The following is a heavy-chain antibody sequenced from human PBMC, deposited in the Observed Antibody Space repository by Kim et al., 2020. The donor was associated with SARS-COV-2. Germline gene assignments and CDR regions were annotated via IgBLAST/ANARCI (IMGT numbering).Heavy chain of an antibody. Sequence: GGSLRLSCAASGFTFDDYAMHWVRQAPGKGLEWVSGISWNSGSIGYADSVKGRFTISRDNAKNSLYLQMNSLRAEDTALYYCAKAGGGYYYGSGSYFSYYYYGMAVWGQGTTVTVSS. J-gene: IGHJ6*02. CDR1: GFTFDDYA. CDR3: AKAGGGYYYGSGSYFSYYYYGMAV. D-gene: IGHD3-10*01. CDR2: ISWNSGSI. V-gene: IGHV3-9*01.